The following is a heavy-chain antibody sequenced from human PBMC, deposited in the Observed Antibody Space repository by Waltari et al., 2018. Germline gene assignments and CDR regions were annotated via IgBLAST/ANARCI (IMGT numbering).Heavy chain of an antibody. CDR3: ATGSVSAFQY. D-gene: IGHD6-25*01. Sequence: EVQLVESGGGLVQPGGSLRLSCVGSGFTFSSYWMHWVRQAPGKGLVCVAYVNNDVGNTPYADSVKGRFTISRDNAKNTLYLQMNSLRAEDTAVYYCATGSVSAFQYWGRGTLVTVSS. J-gene: IGHJ1*01. CDR2: VNNDVGNT. V-gene: IGHV3-74*03. CDR1: GFTFSSYW.